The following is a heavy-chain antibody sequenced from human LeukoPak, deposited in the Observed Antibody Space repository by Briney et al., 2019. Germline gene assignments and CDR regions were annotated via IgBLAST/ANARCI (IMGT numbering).Heavy chain of an antibody. CDR2: IYYSGST. CDR3: ARAPWGELRNRYYYYMDV. J-gene: IGHJ6*03. CDR1: GGSISSNIYY. D-gene: IGHD1-26*01. V-gene: IGHV4-39*07. Sequence: SETLSLTCTVSGGSISSNIYYWGWIRQPPGKGLEWIGTIYYSGSTYYNPSLKSRVTISVDTSKNQFSLKLSSVTAADTAVYYCARAPWGELRNRYYYYMDVWGKGTTVTVSS.